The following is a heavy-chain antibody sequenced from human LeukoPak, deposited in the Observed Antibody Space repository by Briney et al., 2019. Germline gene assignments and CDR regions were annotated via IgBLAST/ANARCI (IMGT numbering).Heavy chain of an antibody. CDR2: IWYDGSNK. V-gene: IGHV3-33*01. CDR1: GFTFSSYG. Sequence: GGSLRLSCAASGFTFSSYGMHWVRQAPGKGLEWVAVIWYDGSNKYYADSVKGRFTISRDNSKNTLSLQMNSLRAEDTAVYYCARDLGPAPGISVGGSGFGYWGQGTLVTVSS. CDR3: ARDLGPAPGISVGGSGFGY. D-gene: IGHD6-19*01. J-gene: IGHJ4*02.